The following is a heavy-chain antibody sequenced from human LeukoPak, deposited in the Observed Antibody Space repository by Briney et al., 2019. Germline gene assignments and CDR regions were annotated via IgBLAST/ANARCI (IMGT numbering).Heavy chain of an antibody. J-gene: IGHJ4*02. CDR1: GFTFSSYA. V-gene: IGHV3-23*01. D-gene: IGHD4/OR15-4a*01. CDR3: AKVNWCGANCADA. CDR2: ISGDGYNT. Sequence: GGSLRLSCAASGFTFSSYAMSWVRQAPGKGLEWVSGISGDGYNTYYADSVKGRFTISRDNSKNTLSLQMNSLRAEDTAVYYCAKVNWCGANCADAWGQGTLVTVPS.